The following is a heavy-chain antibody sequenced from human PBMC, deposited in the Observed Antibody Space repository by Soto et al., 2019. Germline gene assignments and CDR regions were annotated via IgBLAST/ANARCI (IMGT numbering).Heavy chain of an antibody. CDR1: GGTFSSYA. D-gene: IGHD5-12*01. CDR2: IIPIFGTA. V-gene: IGHV1-69*06. Sequence: QVQLVQSGAEVKKPGSSVKVSCKASGGTFSSYAISWVRQAPGQGLEWMGGIIPIFGTANYAQKFQGRVTITADKYTSADYMELSSLRSEDTAVYYCARGGQMATIGGPFDYWGQGTLVTVSS. J-gene: IGHJ4*02. CDR3: ARGGQMATIGGPFDY.